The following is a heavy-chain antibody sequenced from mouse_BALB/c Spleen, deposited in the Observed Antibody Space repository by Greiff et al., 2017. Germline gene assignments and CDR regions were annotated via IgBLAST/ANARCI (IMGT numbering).Heavy chain of an antibody. CDR1: GFSLTSYG. CDR3: ARNWDYGSSWFAY. D-gene: IGHD1-1*01. J-gene: IGHJ3*01. CDR2: IRSDGST. Sequence: VQGVESGPDLVAPSQSLSITCTVSGFSLTSYGVHWVRQPPGKGLEWLVVIRSDGSTTYNSALKSRLSISKDNSKSQVFFKMNSLQADDTAIYYCARNWDYGSSWFAYWGQGTLVTVSA. V-gene: IGHV2-6-2*01.